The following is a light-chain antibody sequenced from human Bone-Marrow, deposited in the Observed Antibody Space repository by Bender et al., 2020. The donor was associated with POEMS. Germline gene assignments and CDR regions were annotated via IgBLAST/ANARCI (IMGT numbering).Light chain of an antibody. CDR1: SSDVGNYNY. Sequence: QSALTQPRSVSGSPGQSVTISCTGTSSDVGNYNYVSWYQQHPGKAPKLMIYEVSNRPSGVSNRFSGSKSGNTASMTISGLQAEDEGDYCCRSHTSSDTWVFGGGTKLTVL. V-gene: IGLV2-14*01. CDR3: RSHTSSDTWV. CDR2: EVS. J-gene: IGLJ3*02.